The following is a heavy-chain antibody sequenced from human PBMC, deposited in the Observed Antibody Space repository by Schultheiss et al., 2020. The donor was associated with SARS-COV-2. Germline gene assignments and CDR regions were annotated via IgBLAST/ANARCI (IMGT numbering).Heavy chain of an antibody. V-gene: IGHV3-11*04. J-gene: IGHJ6*02. Sequence: GESLKISCAASGFTFSDYYMSWIRQAPGKGLEWVSYISSSGSTIYYADSVKGRFTISRDNAKNSLYLQMNSLRAEDTAVYYCARTAYYYYGMDVWGQGTTVTVSS. CDR2: ISSSGSTI. CDR3: ARTAYYYYGMDV. CDR1: GFTFSDYY.